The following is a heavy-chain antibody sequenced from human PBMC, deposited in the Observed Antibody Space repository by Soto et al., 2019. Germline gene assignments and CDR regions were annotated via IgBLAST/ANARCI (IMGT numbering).Heavy chain of an antibody. CDR1: RFTFSSFA. V-gene: IGHV3-23*01. CDR2: ISAGGGST. D-gene: IGHD2-21*01. J-gene: IGHJ6*03. Sequence: EVQLLASGGGLVQPGGSLRLSCAASRFTFSSFAMSWVRQAPGKGLEWVSGISAGGGSTYYADSVKGRFSISSDNSKNTVYLQMNRLRAEDTAVYYCAKVWTYYYYVDVWGKGTTVTVSS. CDR3: AKVWTYYYYVDV.